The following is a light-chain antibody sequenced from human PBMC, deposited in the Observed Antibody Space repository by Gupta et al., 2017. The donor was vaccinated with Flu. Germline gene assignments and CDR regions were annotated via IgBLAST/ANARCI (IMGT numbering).Light chain of an antibody. Sequence: SITISCTGTSSDVGSYNHVSWYQQHPGKAPKVIIYEVSKGPSGVSNRFSGSKSGNTASLTISGLQADDEADYYCCSYAGSITWVFGGGTKLTVL. CDR2: EVS. CDR3: CSYAGSITWV. V-gene: IGLV2-23*02. CDR1: SSDVGSYNH. J-gene: IGLJ3*02.